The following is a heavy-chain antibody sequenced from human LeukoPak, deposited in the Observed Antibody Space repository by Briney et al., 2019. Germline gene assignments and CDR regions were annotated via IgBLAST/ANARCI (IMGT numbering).Heavy chain of an antibody. Sequence: PGGSLRLSCAASGFTFSSYAMSWVRQAPGKGLEWVSAISGSGGSTYYADSVKGRFTISRDNSKNTLYLQMNSLRAEDTAVYYCASHPIFGVVIARPHDYWGQGTLVTVSS. V-gene: IGHV3-23*01. CDR2: ISGSGGST. CDR1: GFTFSSYA. J-gene: IGHJ4*02. CDR3: ASHPIFGVVIARPHDY. D-gene: IGHD3-3*01.